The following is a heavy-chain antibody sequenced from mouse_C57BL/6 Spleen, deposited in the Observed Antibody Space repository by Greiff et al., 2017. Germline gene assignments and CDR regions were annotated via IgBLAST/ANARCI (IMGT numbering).Heavy chain of an antibody. D-gene: IGHD1-1*01. V-gene: IGHV5-16*01. J-gene: IGHJ2*01. CDR2: INYDGSST. CDR3: ARAHYYGFDY. Sequence: EVMLVESEGGLVQPGSSMKLSCTASGFTFSDYYMAWVRQVPEKGLEWVANINYDGSSTYYLDSLKSRFIISRDNAKNILYLQMSSLKSEDTATYYCARAHYYGFDYWGQGTTLTVSS. CDR1: GFTFSDYY.